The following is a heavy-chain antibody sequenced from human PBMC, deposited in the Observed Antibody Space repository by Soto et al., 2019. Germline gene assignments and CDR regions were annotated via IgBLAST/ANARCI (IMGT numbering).Heavy chain of an antibody. CDR3: GAHSGGGGY. CDR2: IYSGGYT. CDR1: GFTVSNNY. Sequence: EVQLVESGGGLIQPGGSLRLSCAVSGFTVSNNYMSWVRQAPGKGLEGVSVIYSGGYTAYGDSVKGRFTISRDNSNNTLYSKKNLRSGEDTAVFFFGAHSGGGGYWGQGTLVTVSS. D-gene: IGHD3-10*01. J-gene: IGHJ4*02. V-gene: IGHV3-53*01.